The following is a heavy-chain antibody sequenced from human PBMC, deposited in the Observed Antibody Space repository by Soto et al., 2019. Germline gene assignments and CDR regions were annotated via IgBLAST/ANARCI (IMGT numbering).Heavy chain of an antibody. Sequence: QVQLVQPGAEVKKPGASVKVSCKASGYTFTSYGISWVRQAPGQGLEWMGRISAYNGNTNYAQKLQGRVTMTTDTSTSTAYMELRSLRSDDTAVYYCARGGRHDSSGYYLPFSGMDVWGPGTTVTVSS. D-gene: IGHD3-22*01. J-gene: IGHJ6*02. CDR3: ARGGRHDSSGYYLPFSGMDV. CDR1: GYTFTSYG. V-gene: IGHV1-18*01. CDR2: ISAYNGNT.